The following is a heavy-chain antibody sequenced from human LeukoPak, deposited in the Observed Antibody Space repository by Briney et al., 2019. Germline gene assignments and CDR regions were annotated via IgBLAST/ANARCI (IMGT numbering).Heavy chain of an antibody. CDR3: ARVSGSSSD. V-gene: IGHV3-48*03. CDR2: ISSSGTTM. CDR1: GFIFSTYE. Sequence: PGGSLRLSCAVSGFIFSTYEMNWVRQAPGKGLEWVSYISSSGTTMYYADSVKGRFTISRDNAKNSLYLQMDSLRAEDTAVYYCARVSGSSSDWGQGTLVTVSS. J-gene: IGHJ4*02. D-gene: IGHD6-6*01.